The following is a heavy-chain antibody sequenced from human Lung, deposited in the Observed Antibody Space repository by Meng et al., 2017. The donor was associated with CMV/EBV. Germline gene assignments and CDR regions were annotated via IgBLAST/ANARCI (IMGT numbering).Heavy chain of an antibody. CDR3: AKDLLLFGGPNAYFDL. D-gene: IGHD3-16*01. CDR2: VRHDGTNK. CDR1: GFRFDDCG. J-gene: IGHJ4*02. V-gene: IGHV3-30*02. Sequence: GGSLRLSCAASGFRFDDCGMHWVRQTPGKGLEWVAFVRHDGTNKFYAASVKGRFTISRDNSKSTVYLQMNSLRPEDSALYYCAKDLLLFGGPNAYFDLWGQGTXVTVSS.